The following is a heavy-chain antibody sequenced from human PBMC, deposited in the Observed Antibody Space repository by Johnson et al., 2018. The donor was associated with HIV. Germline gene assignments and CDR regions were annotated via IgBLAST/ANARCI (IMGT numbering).Heavy chain of an antibody. V-gene: IGHV3-30-3*01. Sequence: QMLLVESGGGVVQPGRSLRLSCAASGFTFSSYAMHWVRQAPGKGLEWVAVISYDGSNKYYADSVKGRFTISRDNSKNTLYLQMNSLRAEDTAVYYCARASYYYGSADMWGQGTMVTVSS. D-gene: IGHD3-10*01. CDR2: ISYDGSNK. J-gene: IGHJ3*02. CDR1: GFTFSSYA. CDR3: ARASYYYGSADM.